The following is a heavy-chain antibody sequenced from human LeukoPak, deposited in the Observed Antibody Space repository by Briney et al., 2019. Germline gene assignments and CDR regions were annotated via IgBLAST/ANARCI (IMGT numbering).Heavy chain of an antibody. CDR1: GFTFSSYW. CDR2: IKQDGSEK. D-gene: IGHD3-10*01. V-gene: IGHV3-7*01. J-gene: IGHJ4*02. CDR3: ARELITMVRGVIGGLDY. Sequence: GGSLRLSCAASGFTFSSYWMSWVRQAPGKGLEWVANIKQDGSEKYYVDSVKGRFTISRDNAKNSLYLQMNSLRAEDTAVYYCARELITMVRGVIGGLDYWGQGTLVTVSS.